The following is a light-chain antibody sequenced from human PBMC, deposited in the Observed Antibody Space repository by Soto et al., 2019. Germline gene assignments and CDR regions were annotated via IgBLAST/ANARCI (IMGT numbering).Light chain of an antibody. J-gene: IGKJ2*01. CDR3: QPYDNWPHT. CDR2: YAS. V-gene: IGKV3-15*01. Sequence: EMVMTQSPATLSVSPGERATLSCRASQNLSRNLAWYQQQPGQAPRLLIYYASTRATGIPDRFSGSGSGTDFTLTISSLQSEDSAVYYCQPYDNWPHTFGQGTKLEIK. CDR1: QNLSRN.